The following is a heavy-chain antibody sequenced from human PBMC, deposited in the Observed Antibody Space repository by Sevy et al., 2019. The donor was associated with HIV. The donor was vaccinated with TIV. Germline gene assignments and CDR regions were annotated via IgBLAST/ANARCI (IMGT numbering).Heavy chain of an antibody. J-gene: IGHJ3*02. Sequence: GGSLRLSCAASGFTFADYGMTWVRQAPGKGLEWVSGINWSGGSTGYADSVKGRFTISRDNAKNSLYLQMNSLRAEDTALYYCARGVWGYYAAFDIWAQGTMVTVSS. CDR3: ARGVWGYYAAFDI. D-gene: IGHD3-16*01. CDR1: GFTFADYG. CDR2: INWSGGST. V-gene: IGHV3-20*04.